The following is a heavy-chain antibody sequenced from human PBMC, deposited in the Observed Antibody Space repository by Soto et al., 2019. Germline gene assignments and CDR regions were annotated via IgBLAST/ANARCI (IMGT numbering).Heavy chain of an antibody. J-gene: IGHJ6*02. V-gene: IGHV3-23*01. Sequence: GGSLRLSCAASGFTFSSYAMSWVRQAPGKGLEWVSAISGSGGSTYYADSVKGRFTISRDNSKNTLYLQMNSLRAEDTAVYYCAKDLYSSSSSIYYGMDVWGQGTTVTVSS. CDR3: AKDLYSSSSSIYYGMDV. CDR2: ISGSGGST. CDR1: GFTFSSYA. D-gene: IGHD6-6*01.